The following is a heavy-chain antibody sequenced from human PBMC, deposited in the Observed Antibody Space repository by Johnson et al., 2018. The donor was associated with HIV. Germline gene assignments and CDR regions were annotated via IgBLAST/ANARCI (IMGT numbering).Heavy chain of an antibody. J-gene: IGHJ3*02. V-gene: IGHV3-7*01. D-gene: IGHD6-6*01. CDR3: AKDRRTYSSSADAFDI. CDR2: IKQTGSEK. CDR1: GFTFSDYY. Sequence: VLLVESGGGLVKPGGSLRLSCAASGFTFSDYYMSWLRQAPGKGLEWVANIKQTGSEKFYVDSVKGRFTISREHSKNTLYLQMNSLRAEETAVYYCAKDRRTYSSSADAFDIWGQGTMVTVSS.